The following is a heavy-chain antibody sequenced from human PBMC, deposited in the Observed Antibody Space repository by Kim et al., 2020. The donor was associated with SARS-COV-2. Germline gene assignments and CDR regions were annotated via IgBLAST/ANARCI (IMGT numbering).Heavy chain of an antibody. CDR3: TTEVCDSSGYYRCDFDY. V-gene: IGHV3-15*01. J-gene: IGHJ4*02. D-gene: IGHD3-22*01. CDR1: GFTFSNAW. Sequence: GGSLRLSCAASGFTFSNAWMSWVRQAPGKGLEWVGRIKSKTDGGTTDYASPVKGRFTISRDDSKNTLYLQMNSLKTEDTAVYYCTTEVCDSSGYYRCDFDYWGQGTLVTVSS. CDR2: IKSKTDGGTT.